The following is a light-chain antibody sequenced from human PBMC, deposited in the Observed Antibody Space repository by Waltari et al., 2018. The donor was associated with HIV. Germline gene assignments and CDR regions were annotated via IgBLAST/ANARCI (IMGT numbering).Light chain of an antibody. CDR2: DAS. Sequence: VLTQSPVTLSVSPVQRATLACRASQSLNNYLAWYQQNRSQAPRLLIYDASNRATGIPARFSGSGSGTDFTLTISNLEPEDFAVYFCQQYDNWPLITLGPGTKVDV. CDR3: QQYDNWPLIT. V-gene: IGKV3-11*01. J-gene: IGKJ3*01. CDR1: QSLNNY.